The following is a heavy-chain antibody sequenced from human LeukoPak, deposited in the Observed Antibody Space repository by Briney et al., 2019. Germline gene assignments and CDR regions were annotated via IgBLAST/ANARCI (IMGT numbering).Heavy chain of an antibody. J-gene: IGHJ4*02. Sequence: SETLSLTCTVSGGSISSSSYYWGWIRQPPGKGLEWIGSIYYSGSTYYNPSLKGRVTISVDTSKNQFSLKLSSVTAADTAVYYSARHARGQWLPPSNPPFDYWGKGPLVTVSS. CDR3: ARHARGQWLPPSNPPFDY. CDR2: IYYSGST. CDR1: GGSISSSSYY. V-gene: IGHV4-39*01. D-gene: IGHD6-19*01.